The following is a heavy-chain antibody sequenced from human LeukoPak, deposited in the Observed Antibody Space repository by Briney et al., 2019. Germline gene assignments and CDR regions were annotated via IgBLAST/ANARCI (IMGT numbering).Heavy chain of an antibody. D-gene: IGHD6-19*01. CDR2: ISYDGSDK. Sequence: GGSLRLSCVASGFTFSSYAMHWVRQAPGKGLEWVAVISYDGSDKYYADSVKGRFTISRDNSKNTLYLQMNSLRPEDTAVYYCARPYSSALAYFDYWGQGTLVTVSS. J-gene: IGHJ4*02. V-gene: IGHV3-30-3*01. CDR1: GFTFSSYA. CDR3: ARPYSSALAYFDY.